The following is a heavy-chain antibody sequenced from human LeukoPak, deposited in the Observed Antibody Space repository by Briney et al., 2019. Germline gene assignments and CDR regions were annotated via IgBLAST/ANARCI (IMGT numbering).Heavy chain of an antibody. Sequence: GASLQISCKGSGYGFTSYWIGWGRQMPGKGLEWMGIIYPGDSDTRYSPSFQGQVTLSADKSISTAYLQWSSLKASDTAMYYCASGGTGIALDYWGQGTLVTVSS. J-gene: IGHJ4*02. CDR1: GYGFTSYW. D-gene: IGHD2-21*01. CDR2: IYPGDSDT. CDR3: ASGGTGIALDY. V-gene: IGHV5-51*01.